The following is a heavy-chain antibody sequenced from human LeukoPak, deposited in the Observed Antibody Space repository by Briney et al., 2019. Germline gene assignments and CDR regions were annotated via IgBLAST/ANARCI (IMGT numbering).Heavy chain of an antibody. CDR3: ARDHRPEYYYDSSGYSYAFDI. D-gene: IGHD3-22*01. J-gene: IGHJ3*02. Sequence: PSETLSLTCTVSGGSITNYYWSWIRQPPGKGLEWIGFSYYNGNTNYNPSLKSRVTISVDMSKNQFSLSLRSVTAADTAVYYCARDHRPEYYYDSSGYSYAFDIWGQGTMVTVSS. V-gene: IGHV4-59*01. CDR2: SYYNGNT. CDR1: GGSITNYY.